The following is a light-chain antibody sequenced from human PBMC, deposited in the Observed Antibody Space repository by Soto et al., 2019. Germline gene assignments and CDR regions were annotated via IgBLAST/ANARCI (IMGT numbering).Light chain of an antibody. V-gene: IGLV2-14*03. CDR2: DVR. Sequence: QSALTQPASVSGSPGQSITISCSGTSSDIRAYNSVSWYQQFSGKAPKLIIYDVRNRHSWFSGPFRGSKSDTSDSPTLSGSRSEAEDEYYCGSYTNAVSLGVFGSGTKVTVL. CDR3: GSYTNAVSLGV. J-gene: IGLJ1*01. CDR1: SSDIRAYNS.